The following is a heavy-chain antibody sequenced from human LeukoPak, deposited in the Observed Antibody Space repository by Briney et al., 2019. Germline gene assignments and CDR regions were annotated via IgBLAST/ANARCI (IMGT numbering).Heavy chain of an antibody. CDR1: GFTFDDYA. J-gene: IGHJ5*02. Sequence: GGSLRLSCAASGFTFDDYAMHWVRQAPGKGLEWVSGISWNSGSIGYADSVKGRFTISRDNAKNSLYLQMNSLRAEDTALYYCAKDLYPTMAAAGIGWFDPWGQGTLVTVSS. D-gene: IGHD6-13*01. CDR2: ISWNSGSI. CDR3: AKDLYPTMAAAGIGWFDP. V-gene: IGHV3-9*01.